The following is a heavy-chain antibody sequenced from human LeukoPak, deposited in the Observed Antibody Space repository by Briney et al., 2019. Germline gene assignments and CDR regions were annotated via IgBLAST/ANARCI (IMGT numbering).Heavy chain of an antibody. V-gene: IGHV3-23*01. D-gene: IGHD3-10*01. CDR1: GLTFSSYA. Sequence: PGGSLRLSCAASGLTFSSYAMSWVRQAPGKGLEWVSAISGSGGSTYYADSVKGRFTISRDNAKNSLYLQVNSLRAEDMALYYCTVDRYSYFRSGTIDYWGQGTLVTVSS. CDR3: TVDRYSYFRSGTIDY. CDR2: ISGSGGST. J-gene: IGHJ4*02.